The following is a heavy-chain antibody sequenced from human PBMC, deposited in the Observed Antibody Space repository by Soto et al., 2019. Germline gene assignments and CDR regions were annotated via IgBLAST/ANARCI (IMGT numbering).Heavy chain of an antibody. CDR2: FDPEDGET. V-gene: IGHV1-24*01. CDR3: ATVVRPPPDFWRGSHAFDI. D-gene: IGHD3-3*01. J-gene: IGHJ3*02. CDR1: GYTLTELS. Sequence: ASVKVSCKVSGYTLTELSMHWLRQAPGKGLEWMGGFDPEDGETIYAQKFQGRVTMTEDTSTDTAYMELSSLRSEDTAVYYCATVVRPPPDFWRGSHAFDIWGQGTMVTVSS.